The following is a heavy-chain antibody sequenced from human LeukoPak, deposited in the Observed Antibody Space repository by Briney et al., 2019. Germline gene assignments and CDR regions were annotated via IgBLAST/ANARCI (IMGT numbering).Heavy chain of an antibody. Sequence: PSETLSLTCTVSGASISSYYWSWIRQSPGKGLEWIGYIYSIGNTIYNPSLKSRVTISVDTSKNQFSLKLSSVTAADTAVYYCARGRSWSYYDILTGYTYWGQGTLVTVSS. D-gene: IGHD3-9*01. J-gene: IGHJ4*02. CDR2: IYSIGNT. CDR3: ARGRSWSYYDILTGYTY. CDR1: GASISSYY. V-gene: IGHV4-59*12.